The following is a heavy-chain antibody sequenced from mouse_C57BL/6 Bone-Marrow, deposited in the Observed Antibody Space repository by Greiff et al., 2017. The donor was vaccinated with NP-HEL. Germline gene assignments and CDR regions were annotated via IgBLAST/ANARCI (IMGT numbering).Heavy chain of an antibody. Sequence: EVQLQQSGPELVKPGASVKISCKASGYTFTDYYMNWVKQSPGKSLEWIGDINPNNGGTSYNQKFKGKATLTVDKSSSTAYMELRSLTSEDSAVYYCAREGDGYFYFDYWGQGTTLTVSS. D-gene: IGHD2-3*01. CDR2: INPNNGGT. CDR3: AREGDGYFYFDY. CDR1: GYTFTDYY. V-gene: IGHV1-26*01. J-gene: IGHJ2*01.